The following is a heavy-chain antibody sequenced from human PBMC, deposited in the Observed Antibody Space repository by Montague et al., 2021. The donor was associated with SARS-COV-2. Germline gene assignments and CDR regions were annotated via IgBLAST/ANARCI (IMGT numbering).Heavy chain of an antibody. CDR3: ARDLPSFFLGIAVAGPFDP. V-gene: IGHV3-21*01. CDR1: GFTFSSYY. Sequence: CLRLSCAASGFTFSSYYMNWVRQAPGKGLEWVSSISGSSSYIYYADSVKGRFTISRDNAKNSLYLQMNSLRAEDTAVYYCARDLPSFFLGIAVAGPFDPWGQGTLVTVSS. CDR2: ISGSSSYI. J-gene: IGHJ5*02. D-gene: IGHD6-19*01.